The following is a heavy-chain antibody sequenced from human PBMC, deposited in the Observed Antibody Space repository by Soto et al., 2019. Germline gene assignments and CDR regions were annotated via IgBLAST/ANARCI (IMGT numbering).Heavy chain of an antibody. Sequence: EVQLVESGGGLVQPGGSLRLSCAASGFTVSSNYMSWVRQAPGKGLEWVSVIYSGGTTYYADSVKGRFTISRDNSKKTLYLEMNSLRAEDTAVYYWARNGDSSDYRGWFDPWGQGTLVTVSS. CDR3: ARNGDSSDYRGWFDP. J-gene: IGHJ5*02. V-gene: IGHV3-66*01. CDR1: GFTVSSNY. D-gene: IGHD3-22*01. CDR2: IYSGGTT.